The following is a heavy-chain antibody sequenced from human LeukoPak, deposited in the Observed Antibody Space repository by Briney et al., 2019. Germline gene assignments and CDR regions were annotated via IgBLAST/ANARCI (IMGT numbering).Heavy chain of an antibody. D-gene: IGHD5-12*01. CDR1: GGSISSGGYY. CDR2: IYYSGST. V-gene: IGHV4-31*03. J-gene: IGHJ6*02. CDR3: ARDPGGYDYYYYGMDV. Sequence: SQTLSLTCTVSGGSISSGGYYWSWIRQHPGKGLEWIGYIYYSGSTYYNPSLKSRVTISVDTSKNQFSLKRSSVTAADTAVYYCARDPGGYDYYYYGMDVWGQGTTVTVSS.